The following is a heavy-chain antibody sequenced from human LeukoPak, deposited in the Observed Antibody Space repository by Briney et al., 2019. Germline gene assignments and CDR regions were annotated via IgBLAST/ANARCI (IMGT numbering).Heavy chain of an antibody. CDR2: ISSSGSTT. D-gene: IGHD4-23*01. Sequence: GASLRLSCVDSGFTFSSFAMCWVRQAPGRGLEWVSTISSSGSTTYYIDSVKGRFTISRDNSRNTLYLQLNSLRGEDTAVYYCARETPAFDYWGQGTLVTVS. CDR1: GFTFSSFA. J-gene: IGHJ4*02. CDR3: ARETPAFDY. V-gene: IGHV3-23*01.